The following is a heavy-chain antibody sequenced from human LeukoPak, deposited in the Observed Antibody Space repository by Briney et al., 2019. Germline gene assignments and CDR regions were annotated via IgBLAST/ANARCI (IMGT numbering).Heavy chain of an antibody. CDR1: GVSITSSSYY. D-gene: IGHD5-24*01. V-gene: IGHV4-39*01. CDR2: IYYSGST. Sequence: SETLSLTCTVSGVSITSSSYYWGWIRQPPGKGLEWIGSIYYSGSTYYNPSVKSRVTISVDTSKNQFSLKLSSVTAADTAVYYCARGRRDGYTLYYMDVWGKGTTVSISS. CDR3: ARGRRDGYTLYYMDV. J-gene: IGHJ6*03.